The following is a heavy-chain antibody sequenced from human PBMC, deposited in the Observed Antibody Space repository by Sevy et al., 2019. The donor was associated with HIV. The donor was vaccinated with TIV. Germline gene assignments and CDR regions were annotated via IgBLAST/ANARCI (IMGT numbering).Heavy chain of an antibody. V-gene: IGHV4-34*01. CDR1: GGSFSDYY. CDR3: ARGIAVAGTLNFDY. Sequence: SETLSLTCAVYGGSFSDYYWSWIRQPPGKGLEWIGEIHHSGSTSYNPSLKSRVTISVDTSKNQFSLKPSSVAAADTAVYYCARGIAVAGTLNFDYWGQGTLVTVSS. CDR2: IHHSGST. D-gene: IGHD6-19*01. J-gene: IGHJ4*02.